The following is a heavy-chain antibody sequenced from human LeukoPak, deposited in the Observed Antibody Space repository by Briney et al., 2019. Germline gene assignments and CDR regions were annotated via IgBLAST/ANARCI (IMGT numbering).Heavy chain of an antibody. Sequence: SVKVSCKASGGTFSSYAISWVRQAPGQGLEWMGGIIPIFGTANYAQKFQGRVTITTDESTSTAYMELSSLRSEDTAVYYCASQYWGRGWHDYWGQGTLVTVSS. J-gene: IGHJ4*02. CDR3: ASQYWGRGWHDY. D-gene: IGHD3-16*01. CDR2: IIPIFGTA. V-gene: IGHV1-69*05. CDR1: GGTFSSYA.